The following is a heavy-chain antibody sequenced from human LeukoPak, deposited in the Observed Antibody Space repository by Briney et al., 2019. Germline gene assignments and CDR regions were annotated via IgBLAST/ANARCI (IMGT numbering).Heavy chain of an antibody. J-gene: IGHJ3*02. CDR2: ISYDGSNK. V-gene: IGHV3-30*03. Sequence: GRSLRLSCAASGFRFSDYSMHWVRQAPGKGLEWVTTISYDGSNKNYADSVKGRFTFSRDNSKNTLYLQMNSLRSEDTAVYYCARGSSAWTDDVLDIWGQGTMVIVSS. CDR1: GFRFSDYS. D-gene: IGHD1-1*01. CDR3: ARGSSAWTDDVLDI.